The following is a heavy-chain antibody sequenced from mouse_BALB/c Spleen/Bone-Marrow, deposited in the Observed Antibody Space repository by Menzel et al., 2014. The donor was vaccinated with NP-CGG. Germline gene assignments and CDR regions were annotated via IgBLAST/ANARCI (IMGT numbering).Heavy chain of an antibody. Sequence: EVKLVESGGGLVKLGGSLKLSCAASGSTFSSYYMSWVRQTPEKRLELVAAINSNGGSTYYPDTVKGRFTISRDNAKNTLYLQMSSLKSEDTALYYCARLGNDDAMDYWGQGTSVTVSS. CDR1: GSTFSSYY. D-gene: IGHD2-12*01. J-gene: IGHJ4*01. V-gene: IGHV5-6-2*01. CDR3: ARLGNDDAMDY. CDR2: INSNGGST.